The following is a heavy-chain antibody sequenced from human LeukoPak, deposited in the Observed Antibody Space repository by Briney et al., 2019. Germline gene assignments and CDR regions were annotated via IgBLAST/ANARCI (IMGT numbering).Heavy chain of an antibody. D-gene: IGHD6-13*01. CDR2: IYYSGST. CDR3: ARRCSSSWFSGCRGTFDY. CDR1: GGSISSSSYY. J-gene: IGHJ4*02. Sequence: PSETLSLTCTVSGGSISSSSYYWGWIRQPPGKGLEWIGDIYYSGSTYYNPSLKSRVTISVDTSKNQFSLKLSSVTAADTAVYYCARRCSSSWFSGCRGTFDYWGQGTLVTVSS. V-gene: IGHV4-39*07.